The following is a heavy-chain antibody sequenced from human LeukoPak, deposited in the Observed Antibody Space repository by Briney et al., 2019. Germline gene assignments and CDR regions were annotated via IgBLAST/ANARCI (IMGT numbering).Heavy chain of an antibody. Sequence: GSSVKVSCKASGGTFSSYAISWVRQAPGQGLEWRGRIIPILGIANYAQKFQGRVTITADKSTSTAYMELSSLRSEDTAVYYCARDPVSGLRSPGYFDYWGQGTLVTVSS. CDR2: IIPILGIA. D-gene: IGHD5-12*01. CDR3: ARDPVSGLRSPGYFDY. CDR1: GGTFSSYA. J-gene: IGHJ4*02. V-gene: IGHV1-69*04.